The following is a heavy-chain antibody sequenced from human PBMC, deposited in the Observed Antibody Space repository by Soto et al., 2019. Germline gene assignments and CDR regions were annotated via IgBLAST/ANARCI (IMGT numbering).Heavy chain of an antibody. J-gene: IGHJ5*02. D-gene: IGHD2-8*01. CDR2: MNPNSGNT. CDR3: ARRADCTNGVCSWYNWFDP. V-gene: IGHV1-8*01. CDR1: GYTFTSYD. Sequence: ASVKVSCKASGYTFTSYDINWVRQATGQGLEWMGWMNPNSGNTGYAQKFQGRVTMTRNTSISTAYMELSSLRSEDTAVYYCARRADCTNGVCSWYNWFDPWGQGTLVTVSS.